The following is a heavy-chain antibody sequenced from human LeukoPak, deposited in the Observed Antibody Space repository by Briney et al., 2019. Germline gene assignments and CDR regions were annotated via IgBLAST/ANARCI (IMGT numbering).Heavy chain of an antibody. CDR3: ARGLTGGDPV. Sequence: GGSLRLSCAASGFTFSSYSMNWVRQAPGKGLEWVSYISSSSSYIYYADSVKGRFTISRDNAKNSLYLQMNSLRAEDTAVYYCARGLTGGDPVWGQGTLVTVSS. V-gene: IGHV3-21*01. CDR2: ISSSSSYI. CDR1: GFTFSSYS. J-gene: IGHJ4*02. D-gene: IGHD7-27*01.